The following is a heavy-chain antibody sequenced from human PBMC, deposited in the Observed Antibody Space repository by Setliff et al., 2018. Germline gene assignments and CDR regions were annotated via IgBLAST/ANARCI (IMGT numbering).Heavy chain of an antibody. CDR2: IKSKTDGGTI. V-gene: IGHV3-15*07. D-gene: IGHD6-19*01. CDR1: GFTFSNAW. J-gene: IGHJ5*02. CDR3: SRAVDGRTWFDP. Sequence: PGGSLRLSCAASGFTFSNAWMNWVRQAPGKGLEWVGRIKSKTDGGTIDYAAPVKGRFTISRDDSDNTLYLQMNSLRMEDTAVYYCSRAVDGRTWFDPWGQGALVTVSS.